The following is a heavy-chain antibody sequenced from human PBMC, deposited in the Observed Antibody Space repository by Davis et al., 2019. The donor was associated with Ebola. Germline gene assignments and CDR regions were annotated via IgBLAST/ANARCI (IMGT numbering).Heavy chain of an antibody. CDR2: IYYSGST. J-gene: IGHJ6*02. Sequence: MPSETLSLTCTVSGGSISSGDYYWSWIRQPPGKGREWIGYIYYSGSTYYNPSLKSRVTISVDTSKNQFSLKLSSVTAADTAVYYCASRKDSGYDSLYYYYGMDVWGQGTTVTVSS. CDR1: GGSISSGDYY. V-gene: IGHV4-30-4*01. CDR3: ASRKDSGYDSLYYYYGMDV. D-gene: IGHD5-12*01.